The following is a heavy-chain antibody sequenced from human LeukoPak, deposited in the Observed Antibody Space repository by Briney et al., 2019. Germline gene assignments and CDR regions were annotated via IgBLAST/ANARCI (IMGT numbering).Heavy chain of an antibody. CDR1: GGSFSGYY. D-gene: IGHD5-18*01. CDR3: ARLRGYSYGLLDY. CDR2: INHSGST. Sequence: SETLSLTCAVYGGSFSGYYWSWIRQPPGKGLEWIGEINHSGSTNYNPSLKSRVTISVDTSKNQFSLKLSSVTAADTAVYYCARLRGYSYGLLDYWGQGTLVTVSS. V-gene: IGHV4-34*01. J-gene: IGHJ4*02.